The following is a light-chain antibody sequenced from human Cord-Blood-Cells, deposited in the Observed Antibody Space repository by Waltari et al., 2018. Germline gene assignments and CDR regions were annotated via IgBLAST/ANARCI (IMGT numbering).Light chain of an antibody. CDR1: SSNIGSNT. Sequence: QSVLNQPPSASGTPGQRVTISCSGSSSNIGSNTVNWYQQLPGTAPKLLIYSNNPRPSGVPDRFSGSKSGTSASLAIIGLQSEDEADYYCAAWDDSLNGWVFGGGTKLTVL. J-gene: IGLJ3*02. CDR2: SNN. V-gene: IGLV1-44*01. CDR3: AAWDDSLNGWV.